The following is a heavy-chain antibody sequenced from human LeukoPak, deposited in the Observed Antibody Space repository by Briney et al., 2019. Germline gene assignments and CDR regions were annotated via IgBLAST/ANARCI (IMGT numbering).Heavy chain of an antibody. CDR3: ARDGGYCSSTSCYVFFVRSTRYYYMDV. Sequence: ASVTVSFKASGYTFTIYGISWVRQAPGQGLGWMGWISAYNGNTNYAQKLQGRVTMTTDTSTSTAYMELRSLRSDDTAVYYCARDGGYCSSTSCYVFFVRSTRYYYMDVWGKGTTVTVSS. V-gene: IGHV1-18*01. J-gene: IGHJ6*03. CDR1: GYTFTIYG. D-gene: IGHD2-2*01. CDR2: ISAYNGNT.